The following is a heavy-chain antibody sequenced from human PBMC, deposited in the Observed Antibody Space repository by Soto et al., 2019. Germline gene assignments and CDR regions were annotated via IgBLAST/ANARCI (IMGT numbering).Heavy chain of an antibody. CDR1: GGSVSSGSYY. J-gene: IGHJ5*02. CDR2: IYYSGST. D-gene: IGHD6-13*01. Sequence: SETLSLTCTVSGGSVSSGSYYWCWIRQPPGKGLEWIGYIYYSGSTNYNPSLKSRVTISVDTSKNQFSLKLSSVTAADTAVYYCARVWGIAAAGNWFDPCGQGTLVTVS. CDR3: ARVWGIAAAGNWFDP. V-gene: IGHV4-61*01.